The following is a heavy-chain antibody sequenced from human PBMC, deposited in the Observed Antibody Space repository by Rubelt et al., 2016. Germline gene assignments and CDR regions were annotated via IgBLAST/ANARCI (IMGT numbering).Heavy chain of an antibody. J-gene: IGHJ6*03. D-gene: IGHD4-23*01. Sequence: QLQLQESGPGLVKPSETLSLTCTVSSGFISSTDYYWGWIRQPPGKGLEWIGSIYYSGSTYYNPSLKSRVTISVDTSKNQFSRKQSSVTAADTAVYYGARRSVTDYYYYMDVWGKGTTVTVSS. V-gene: IGHV4-39*01. CDR2: IYYSGST. CDR3: ARRSVTDYYYYMDV. CDR1: SGFISSTDYY.